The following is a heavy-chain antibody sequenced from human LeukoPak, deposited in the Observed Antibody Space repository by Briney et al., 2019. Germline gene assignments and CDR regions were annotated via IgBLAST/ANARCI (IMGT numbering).Heavy chain of an antibody. CDR2: IWYDGSNK. D-gene: IGHD6-19*01. J-gene: IGHJ4*02. CDR1: GFTFSSYG. CDR3: AIRAVAGRGFDY. V-gene: IGHV3-33*01. Sequence: PGGSLRLSCAASGFTFSSYGMHWVRQAPGKGLEWVAVIWYDGSNKYYADSVKGRFTISRDNSKNTLYLQMNSLRAEDTAVYYCAIRAVAGRGFDYWGQGTLVTVSS.